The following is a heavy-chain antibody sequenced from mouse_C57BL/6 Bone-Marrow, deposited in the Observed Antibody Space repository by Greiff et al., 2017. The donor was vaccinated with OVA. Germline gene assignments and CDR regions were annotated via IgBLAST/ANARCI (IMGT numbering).Heavy chain of an antibody. CDR1: GFTFSSYG. D-gene: IGHD1-1*01. Sequence: EVQLVESGEGLVKPGGSLKLSCAASGFTFSSYGMRWVRQTPGKGLEWVAYISRGSDYMYYADTVKGRFTISRDNARNTLYLQISSLKSEDTAMYYCTRDRGGSSYSWYYDVWGTGTTVTVSS. CDR2: ISRGSDYM. J-gene: IGHJ1*03. CDR3: TRDRGGSSYSWYYDV. V-gene: IGHV5-9-1*02.